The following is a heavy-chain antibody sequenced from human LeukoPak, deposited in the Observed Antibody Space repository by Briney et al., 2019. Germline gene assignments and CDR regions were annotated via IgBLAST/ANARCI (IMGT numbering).Heavy chain of an antibody. Sequence: GGSLRLSCAASGFTFSSYAMSWVRQAPGKGLEWVSGISGSGGTTYYADSVKGRFTISRDNSKSTLYLQMNSLRADDTAVYYCAKGPLGTHDYWGQGTLVTVSS. J-gene: IGHJ4*02. CDR1: GFTFSSYA. CDR3: AKGPLGTHDY. CDR2: ISGSGGTT. V-gene: IGHV3-23*01. D-gene: IGHD1-26*01.